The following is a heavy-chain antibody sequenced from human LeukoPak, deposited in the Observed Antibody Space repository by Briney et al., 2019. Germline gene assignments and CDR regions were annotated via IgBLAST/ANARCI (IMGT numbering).Heavy chain of an antibody. V-gene: IGHV3-9*01. D-gene: IGHD3-10*01. J-gene: IGHJ4*02. Sequence: ALRLSCAASGFTFDDYAMHWVRQAPGKGLEWVSGISWNSGSIGYADSVKGRFTISRDNAKNSLYLQMNSLRAEDTALYYCAKDSSGMVRGVLNYWGQGALVTVSS. CDR1: GFTFDDYA. CDR3: AKDSSGMVRGVLNY. CDR2: ISWNSGSI.